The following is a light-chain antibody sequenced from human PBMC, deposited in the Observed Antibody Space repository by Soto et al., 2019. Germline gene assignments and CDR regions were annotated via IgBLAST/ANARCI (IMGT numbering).Light chain of an antibody. CDR3: QSYDSSLSGSV. V-gene: IGLV1-40*01. J-gene: IGLJ3*02. Sequence: QSVLTQSPSASGTPGQRVTISCSGSFSNIGSNTVNWYEQLPGTAPKLLIYGNSNRPSGVPDRFSGSKSGTSASLAITGLQAEDEADYYCQSYDSSLSGSVFGGGTQLTVL. CDR2: GNS. CDR1: FSNIGSNT.